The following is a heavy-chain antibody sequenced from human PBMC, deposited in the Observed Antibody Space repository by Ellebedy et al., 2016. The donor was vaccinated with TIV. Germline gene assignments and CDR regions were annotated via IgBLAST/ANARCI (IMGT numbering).Heavy chain of an antibody. J-gene: IGHJ4*02. Sequence: GESLKISXTASGFTFGDYAMSWFRQAPGKGLEWVGFIRSKAYGGTTEYAASVKGRFTISRDDSKSIAYLQMNSLKTEDTAVYYCTRDSFFLKWEPTAVDYWGQGTLVTVSS. CDR1: GFTFGDYA. CDR2: IRSKAYGGTT. CDR3: TRDSFFLKWEPTAVDY. V-gene: IGHV3-49*03. D-gene: IGHD1-26*01.